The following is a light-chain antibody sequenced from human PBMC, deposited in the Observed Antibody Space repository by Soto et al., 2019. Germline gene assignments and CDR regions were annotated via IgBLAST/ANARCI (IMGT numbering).Light chain of an antibody. CDR1: QSVSSDY. CDR2: GSS. Sequence: EIVLTQSPGTLSLSPGERATLSCRASQSVSSDYLAWYQQKPGQAPRLLIYGSSSRATGIPDRFSGSGSGTDFTLTISGLEPEDFAVYYCRQYGNSFYTFGQGTRLEIK. V-gene: IGKV3-20*01. CDR3: RQYGNSFYT. J-gene: IGKJ5*01.